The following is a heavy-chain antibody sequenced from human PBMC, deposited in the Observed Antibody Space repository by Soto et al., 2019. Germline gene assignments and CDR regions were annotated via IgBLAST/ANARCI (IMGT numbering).Heavy chain of an antibody. D-gene: IGHD3-16*01. CDR2: INPNSGGT. J-gene: IGHJ6*02. Sequence: ASVKVSCKASGYTFTGYYMHWVRQAPGQGLEWMGWINPNSGGTNYAQKFQGWVTMTRDTSISTAYMELSRLRSDDTAVYYCARDWGNYYYGMDVWGQGTTVTVSS. CDR1: GYTFTGYY. V-gene: IGHV1-2*04. CDR3: ARDWGNYYYGMDV.